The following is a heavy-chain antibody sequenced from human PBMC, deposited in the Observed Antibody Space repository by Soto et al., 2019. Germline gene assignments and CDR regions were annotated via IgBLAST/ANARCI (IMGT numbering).Heavy chain of an antibody. J-gene: IGHJ4*02. CDR1: GGSISSVYYY. CDR2: IYNSGST. CDR3: ARGPAGDKVDY. V-gene: IGHV4-30-4*01. Sequence: QVQLQESGPGLVEPSQTLSLTCTVSGGSISSVYYYWSWIRQPPGKGLEWIGHIYNSGSTYSNPSLKSRVPISVDTSKNQFSLNLSSVTATDTAVYYCARGPAGDKVDYWGQGTLVTVSS. D-gene: IGHD7-27*01.